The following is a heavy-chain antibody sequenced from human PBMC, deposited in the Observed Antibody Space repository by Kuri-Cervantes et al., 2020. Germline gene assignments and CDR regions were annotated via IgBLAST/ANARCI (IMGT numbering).Heavy chain of an antibody. J-gene: IGHJ4*02. CDR1: GFTFDDYA. V-gene: IGHV3-9*01. CDR3: ARFGRYCTGGSCFCDY. CDR2: ISWNSGSI. Sequence: GGSLRLSCAASGFTFDDYAMHWVRQAPGKGLEWVSGISWNSGSIGYADSVKGRFTISRDNAKNTLYLQMNSLRAEDTAVYYCARFGRYCTGGSCFCDYWGQGTLVTVSS. D-gene: IGHD2-15*01.